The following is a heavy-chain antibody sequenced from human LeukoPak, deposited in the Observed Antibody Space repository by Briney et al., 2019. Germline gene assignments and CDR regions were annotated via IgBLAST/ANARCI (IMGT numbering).Heavy chain of an antibody. CDR3: ARSDFWSGTFDY. J-gene: IGHJ4*02. CDR1: GGSISSYY. Sequence: SETLSLTCTVSGGSISSYYWSWIRQPPGKGLEWIGYIYYSGSTNYNPSLKSRVTISVDTSKNQFSLKLSSVTAADAAVYYCARSDFWSGTFDYWGQGTLVTVSS. V-gene: IGHV4-59*01. D-gene: IGHD3-3*01. CDR2: IYYSGST.